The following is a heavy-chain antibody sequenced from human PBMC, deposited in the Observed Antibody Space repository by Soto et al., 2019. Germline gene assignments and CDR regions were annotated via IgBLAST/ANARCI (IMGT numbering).Heavy chain of an antibody. CDR3: ARDRMLRNPGEYLQP. CDR1: GFTFSSYA. Sequence: QVQLVESGGGVVQPGRSLRLSCAASGFTFSSYAMQWVRQAPGKGLEWVAVISYDGSNKDYADSVKGRFTISRDNSKNTRYQKMNSLRAENTAVYYCARDRMLRNPGEYLQPWGQGTLVTVSS. D-gene: IGHD2-8*01. J-gene: IGHJ1*01. CDR2: ISYDGSNK. V-gene: IGHV3-30-3*01.